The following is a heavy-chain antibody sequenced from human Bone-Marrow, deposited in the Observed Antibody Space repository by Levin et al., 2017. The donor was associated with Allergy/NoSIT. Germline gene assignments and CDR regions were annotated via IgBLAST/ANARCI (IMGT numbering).Heavy chain of an antibody. Sequence: ASVKVSCKAFGYTFTNYYVHWVRQAPGQGLEWMGVINPSGGSSSYAQKFQGRVSMTRDTSTSTVYMELRSLTSEDTAVYYCARESPHYDIVTGYGTYWGQGTLVTVSS. V-gene: IGHV1-46*01. CDR3: ARESPHYDIVTGYGTY. CDR2: INPSGGSS. J-gene: IGHJ4*02. D-gene: IGHD3-9*01. CDR1: GYTFTNYY.